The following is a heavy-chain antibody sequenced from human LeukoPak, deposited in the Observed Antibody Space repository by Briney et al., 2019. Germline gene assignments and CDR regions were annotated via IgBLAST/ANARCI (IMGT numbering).Heavy chain of an antibody. CDR3: ARTHRAYDFWSGYYSPTSHYFDY. Sequence: GGSLRLSCAASGFTFSSYWMSWVRQAPGKGLEWVANIKQDGSEKYYVDSVKGRFTISRDNAKNSLYLQMNSLRAEDTAVYYCARTHRAYDFWSGYYSPTSHYFDYWGQGTLVTVSS. D-gene: IGHD3-3*01. CDR1: GFTFSSYW. V-gene: IGHV3-7*01. J-gene: IGHJ4*02. CDR2: IKQDGSEK.